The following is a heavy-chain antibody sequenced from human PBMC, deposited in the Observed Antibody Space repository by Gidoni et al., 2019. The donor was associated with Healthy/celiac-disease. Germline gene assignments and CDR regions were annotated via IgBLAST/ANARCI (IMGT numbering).Heavy chain of an antibody. CDR3: ARDTTIVVAPTRDYYYYYMDV. J-gene: IGHJ6*03. CDR2: IYTSGST. V-gene: IGHV4-4*07. D-gene: IGHD3-22*01. CDR1: GGSISSYY. Sequence: QVQLQASGPGLVKPSETLSLPCTVSGGSISSYYCIWIRQPAGKGLEWIGRIYTSGSTNYNPSLKSRVTMSVDTSKNQFSLKLSSVTAADTAVYYCARDTTIVVAPTRDYYYYYMDVWGKGTTVTVSS.